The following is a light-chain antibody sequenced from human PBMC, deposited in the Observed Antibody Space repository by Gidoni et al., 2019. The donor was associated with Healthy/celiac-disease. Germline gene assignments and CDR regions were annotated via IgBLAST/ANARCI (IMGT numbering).Light chain of an antibody. Sequence: EIVLTQSPGTLSLSPGDRATLSCRATQSVSSSYLAWYQQQPGQAPRLLIYGASSRATGIPDRFSGSGSGTDFTLTISRLEPEAFAVYYCQQYGSSPTFGQGTKVEIK. CDR3: QQYGSSPT. V-gene: IGKV3-20*01. CDR1: QSVSSSY. CDR2: GAS. J-gene: IGKJ1*01.